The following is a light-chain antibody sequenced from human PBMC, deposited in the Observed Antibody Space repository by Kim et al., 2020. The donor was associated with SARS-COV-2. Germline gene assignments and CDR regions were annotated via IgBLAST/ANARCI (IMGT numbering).Light chain of an antibody. V-gene: IGLV2-14*03. CDR3: NSYTSSTTLFV. J-gene: IGLJ1*01. Sequence: SITIACTGTIMHVGVYNYVSWYQQHPGKAPKLIIYDVSSRPSGISDRFSGSKSGNTASLTISGLQVEDEADYYCNSYTSSTTLFVFGTGTKVTVL. CDR2: DVS. CDR1: IMHVGVYNY.